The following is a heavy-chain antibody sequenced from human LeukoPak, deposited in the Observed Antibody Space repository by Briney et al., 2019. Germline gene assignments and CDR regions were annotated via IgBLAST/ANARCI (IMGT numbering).Heavy chain of an antibody. D-gene: IGHD3-10*01. J-gene: IGHJ2*01. CDR2: INPNSGGT. CDR1: GYTFTGYY. CDR3: ARNMVRGSPVGIYWHFDL. V-gene: IGHV1-2*02. Sequence: ASVKVSCKASGYTFTGYYMHWVRQAPGQGLEWMGWINPNSGGTKYAQQFQGRVTMTRDTSISTAYMELSRLTSDDTAVYYCARNMVRGSPVGIYWHFDLWGRGTLVTVSS.